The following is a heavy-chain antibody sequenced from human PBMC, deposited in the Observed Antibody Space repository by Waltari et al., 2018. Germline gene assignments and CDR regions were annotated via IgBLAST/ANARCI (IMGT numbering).Heavy chain of an antibody. V-gene: IGHV4-34*01. CDR1: GGSFSGYY. CDR2: INHSGST. CDR3: ARVAYYYDSSGYYRGLSGYYFDY. J-gene: IGHJ4*02. D-gene: IGHD3-22*01. Sequence: QVQLQQWGAGLLKPSETLSLTCAVYGGSFSGYYWSWIRQPPGKGLEWIGEINHSGSTNINPSLKSQVTISVDTSKNQFSLKLSSVTAADTAVYYCARVAYYYDSSGYYRGLSGYYFDYWGQGTLVTVSS.